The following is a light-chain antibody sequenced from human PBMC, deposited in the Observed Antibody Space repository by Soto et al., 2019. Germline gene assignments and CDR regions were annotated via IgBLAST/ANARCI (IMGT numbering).Light chain of an antibody. CDR1: SSDVGGYNY. CDR2: DVS. V-gene: IGLV2-14*01. J-gene: IGLJ2*01. CDR3: SSYTSSSNLVV. Sequence: QSALTQPASVSGSPGQSITISCTGTSSDVGGYNYVSWYQQHTGKAPKLMIYDVSNRPSGVSNRFSVSKSGNTASLTISGLQAEDEADYYCSSYTSSSNLVVFGGGTKLTVL.